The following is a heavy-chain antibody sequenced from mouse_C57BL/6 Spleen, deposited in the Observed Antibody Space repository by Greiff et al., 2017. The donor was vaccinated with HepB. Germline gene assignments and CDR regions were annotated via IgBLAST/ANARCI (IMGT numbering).Heavy chain of an antibody. J-gene: IGHJ2*01. CDR3: ARGRITTVVAPFDY. Sequence: LVESGAELARPGASVKLSCKASGYTFTSYGISWVKQRTGQGLEWIGEIYPRSGNTYYNEKFKGKATLTADKSSSTAHMELRSLTSEDSAVYFCARGRITTVVAPFDYWGQGTTLTVSS. V-gene: IGHV1-81*01. CDR2: IYPRSGNT. D-gene: IGHD1-1*01. CDR1: GYTFTSYG.